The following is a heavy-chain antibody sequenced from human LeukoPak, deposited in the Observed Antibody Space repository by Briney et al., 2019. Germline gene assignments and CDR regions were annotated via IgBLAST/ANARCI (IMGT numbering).Heavy chain of an antibody. CDR1: GFTFSSYA. D-gene: IGHD3-16*02. CDR2: ISNDGSNK. J-gene: IGHJ4*02. Sequence: PRGSLRLSCAASGFTFSSYAMHWVRQAPGKGLECVAVISNDGSNKSYADSVKGRFTISRDNSKNTLYLQINSLRAEDTAVYYCAREWHTGLIAYWGQGTLVSVSS. CDR3: AREWHTGLIAY. V-gene: IGHV3-30*04.